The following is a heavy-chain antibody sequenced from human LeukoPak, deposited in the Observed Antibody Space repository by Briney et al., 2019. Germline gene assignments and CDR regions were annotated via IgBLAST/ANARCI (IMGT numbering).Heavy chain of an antibody. V-gene: IGHV3-66*01. CDR2: IYSGGST. Sequence: GGSLRLSCAASGFTFSSYGMHWVRQAPGKGLEWVSVIYSGGSTYYADSVKGRFTISRDNSKNTLYLQMNSLRAEDTAVYYCARELSIYGGSSDQYFDYWGQGTLVTVSS. J-gene: IGHJ4*02. CDR3: ARELSIYGGSSDQYFDY. D-gene: IGHD4-23*01. CDR1: GFTFSSYG.